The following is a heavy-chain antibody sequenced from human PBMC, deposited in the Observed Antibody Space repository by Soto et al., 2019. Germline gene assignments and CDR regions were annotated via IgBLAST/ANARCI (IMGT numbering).Heavy chain of an antibody. J-gene: IGHJ3*02. CDR1: GFTFSTYS. D-gene: IGHD3-3*01. V-gene: IGHV3-23*01. Sequence: EVQLLESGGGLVHPGGSLRISCAASGFTFSTYSMTWVRQAPGKGLEWVSTISGSGGSTYYIDSVKGRFTISRDNSKNTLYLQMNSLRAEDTAISYCAKDWTSIWGQGTMVAVSS. CDR3: AKDWTSI. CDR2: ISGSGGST.